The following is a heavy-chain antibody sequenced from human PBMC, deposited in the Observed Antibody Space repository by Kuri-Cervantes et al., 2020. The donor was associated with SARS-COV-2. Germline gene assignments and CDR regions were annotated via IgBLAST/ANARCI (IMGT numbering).Heavy chain of an antibody. CDR2: IHNSGSP. CDR1: RGSVTSGGYY. CDR3: ARGGSGGYFAPYHFDY. Sequence: SETLSLTCAVSRGSVTSGGYYWSWIRQHPVRGLEWLGSIHNSGSPNYNPSLKSRVTISVHTSDNRVSLKLTSVTAADTAVYYCARGGSGGYFAPYHFDYWGQGTLVTGSS. V-gene: IGHV4-31*11. J-gene: IGHJ4*02. D-gene: IGHD2-21*02.